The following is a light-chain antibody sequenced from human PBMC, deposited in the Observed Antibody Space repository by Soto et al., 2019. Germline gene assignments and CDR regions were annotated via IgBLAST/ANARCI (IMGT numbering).Light chain of an antibody. V-gene: IGLV2-8*01. CDR3: SSFAGGGNPVL. Sequence: QSALTQPPSASGSLGQSVTISCTGTSSDVGGYNYVSWHQQHPGKAPKVMIYEVTKRPPGVPDRFSGSKSGNTASLTVSRLQAEDEAEYYCSSFAGGGNPVLLGGGTKVTVL. CDR2: EVT. J-gene: IGLJ2*01. CDR1: SSDVGGYNY.